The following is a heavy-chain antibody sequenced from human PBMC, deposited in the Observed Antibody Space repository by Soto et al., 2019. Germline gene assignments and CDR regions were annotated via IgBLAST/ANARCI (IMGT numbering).Heavy chain of an antibody. Sequence: ASVKVCCKASGDSFTIYGITWVRQAPGQGLEWMGWISAYNVNTNYAQKFQGRVSMKTETSTTTAYMELRSLRSDDTAVYYCARVVPGAEAWFGPWGQGTLVTVSS. CDR3: ARVVPGAEAWFGP. CDR2: ISAYNVNT. J-gene: IGHJ5*02. CDR1: GDSFTIYG. V-gene: IGHV1-18*01. D-gene: IGHD2-2*01.